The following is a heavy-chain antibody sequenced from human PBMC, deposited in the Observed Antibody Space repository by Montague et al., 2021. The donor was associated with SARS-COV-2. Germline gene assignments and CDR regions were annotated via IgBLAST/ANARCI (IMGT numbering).Heavy chain of an antibody. CDR1: GFTFSSYA. J-gene: IGHJ4*02. CDR3: AKDRCKGLVNYCYFDY. D-gene: IGHD3/OR15-3a*01. V-gene: IGHV3-23*01. Sequence: SLRLSCAASGFTFSSYAMSWVRQAPGKGLEWVSAISVSGYRTYYADSVKGRFNISRDNSKNTLYLQMNSLRAEDTAVYYCAKDRCKGLVNYCYFDYWGQGTLVTVSS. CDR2: ISVSGYRT.